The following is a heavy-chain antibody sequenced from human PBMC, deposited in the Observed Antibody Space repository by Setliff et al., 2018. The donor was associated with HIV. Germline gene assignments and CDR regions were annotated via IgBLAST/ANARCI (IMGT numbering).Heavy chain of an antibody. Sequence: SETLSLTCTVSGGSISSSSYYWGWIRQPPGKGLEWIGSIYYSGSTYYNPSLKSRVTISVDTSRNQFSLKLSSVTAADTAVYYCASPASGGSSGQYHYWGQGTLVTVSS. J-gene: IGHJ4*02. V-gene: IGHV4-39*01. CDR1: GGSISSSSYY. D-gene: IGHD6-19*01. CDR2: IYYSGST. CDR3: ASPASGGSSGQYHY.